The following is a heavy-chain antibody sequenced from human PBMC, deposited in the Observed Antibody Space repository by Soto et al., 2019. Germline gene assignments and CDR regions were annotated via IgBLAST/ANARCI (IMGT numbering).Heavy chain of an antibody. D-gene: IGHD6-19*01. J-gene: IGHJ4*02. CDR2: IYYSGST. CDR3: ARGLPGIAVADQTYYFDY. CDR1: GGSISSGGYY. Sequence: QVQLQESGPGLVKPSQTLSLTCTVSGGSISSGGYYWSWIRQHPGKGLEWIGYIYYSGSTYYNPSLKSRVTISVDTSKNQFFLKLSSVTAADTAVYYCARGLPGIAVADQTYYFDYWGQGTLVTVSS. V-gene: IGHV4-31*03.